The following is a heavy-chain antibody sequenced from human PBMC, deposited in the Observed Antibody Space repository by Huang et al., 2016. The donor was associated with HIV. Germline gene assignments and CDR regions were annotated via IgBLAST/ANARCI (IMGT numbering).Heavy chain of an antibody. J-gene: IGHJ4*02. V-gene: IGHV3-30*02. CDR2: IRYEGSKT. Sequence: QVQLVESGGGAVQPGGSLRLSCTATGFTFGSFGMHWVRQRPGQGLEWLWFIRYEGSKTTYTDAVKGRFTISRDKSDNTLFLQMNTLTSDDTALYYCAKDEKQFCTGGSCHSSNIDSWGQGTLVTVSS. D-gene: IGHD2-8*02. CDR3: AKDEKQFCTGGSCHSSNIDS. CDR1: GFTFGSFG.